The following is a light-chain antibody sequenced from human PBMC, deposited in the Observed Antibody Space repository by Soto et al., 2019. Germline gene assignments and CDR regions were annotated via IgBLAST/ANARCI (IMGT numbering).Light chain of an antibody. Sequence: EIVLTQSPGTLSFSPRERATLTCRASQSISSGYLAWFQQKPGQAPRLLIYGASSRATGIPDRFSGSGSGTDFTLTISRLEPEDFAVYYCQQYGNAPFTFGPGTKVDIK. CDR2: GAS. CDR3: QQYGNAPFT. V-gene: IGKV3-20*01. J-gene: IGKJ3*01. CDR1: QSISSGY.